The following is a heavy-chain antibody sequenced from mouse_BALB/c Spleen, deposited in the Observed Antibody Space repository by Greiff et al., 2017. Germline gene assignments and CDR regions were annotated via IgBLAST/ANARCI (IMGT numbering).Heavy chain of an antibody. J-gene: IGHJ4*01. CDR1: GFTFTDYY. Sequence: EVQLEESGGGLVQPGGSLRLSCATSGFTFTDYYMSWVRQPPGKALEWLGFIRNKANGYTTEYSASVKGRFTISRDNSQSILYLQMNTLRAEDSATYYCARDQYYRYAMDYWGQGTSVTVSS. V-gene: IGHV7-3*02. CDR2: IRNKANGYTT. CDR3: ARDQYYRYAMDY. D-gene: IGHD1-1*01.